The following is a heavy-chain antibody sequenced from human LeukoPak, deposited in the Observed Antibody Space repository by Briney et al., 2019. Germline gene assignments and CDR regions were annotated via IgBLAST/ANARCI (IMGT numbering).Heavy chain of an antibody. D-gene: IGHD3-22*01. CDR3: ARGVTYDSSGYYSDAFDI. V-gene: IGHV1-46*01. CDR1: GYTFTSYY. Sequence: ASVKVSCKASGYTFTSYYMHWVLQAPGQGLEWMGIINPSGGSTSYAQKFQGRVTMTRDTSTSTVYMELSSLRSEDAAVYYCARGVTYDSSGYYSDAFDIWGQGTMVTVSS. CDR2: INPSGGST. J-gene: IGHJ3*02.